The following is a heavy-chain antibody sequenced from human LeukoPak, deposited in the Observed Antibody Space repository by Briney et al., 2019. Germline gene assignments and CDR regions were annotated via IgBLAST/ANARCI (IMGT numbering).Heavy chain of an antibody. D-gene: IGHD1-26*01. CDR1: GFTFSSYG. J-gene: IGHJ4*02. CDR3: AKRGRRVGANPYYFDY. CDR2: IRYDGSNK. Sequence: GGSLRLSCAASGFTFSSYGMHWVRQAPGKGLEWVAFIRYDGSNKYYADSVKGRFTISRDNSKNTLYLQMNSLRAEDTAVYYCAKRGRRVGANPYYFDYWGQGTLVTVSS. V-gene: IGHV3-30*02.